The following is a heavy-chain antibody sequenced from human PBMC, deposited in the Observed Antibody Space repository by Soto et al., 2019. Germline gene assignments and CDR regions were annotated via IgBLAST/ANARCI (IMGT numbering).Heavy chain of an antibody. D-gene: IGHD4-17*01. CDR3: ARGEYGDYGENIDY. CDR2: IYYSGST. Sequence: QVQLQESGPGLVKPSQTLSLTCTVSGGSISSGDYYWSWIRQPPGKGLEWIGYIYYSGSTYYNPSLKSRVNISVDTSKIQSSLKLSSVTAADTAVDYCARGEYGDYGENIDYWGQGTLVTVSS. J-gene: IGHJ4*02. V-gene: IGHV4-30-4*01. CDR1: GGSISSGDYY.